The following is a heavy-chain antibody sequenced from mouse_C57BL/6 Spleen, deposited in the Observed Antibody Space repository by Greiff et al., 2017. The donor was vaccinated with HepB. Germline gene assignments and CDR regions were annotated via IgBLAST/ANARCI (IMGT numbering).Heavy chain of an antibody. CDR2: IYPGDGDT. Sequence: QVQLKQSGPELVKPGASVKISCKASGYAFSSSWMNWVKQRPGKGLEWIGRIYPGDGDTNYNGKFKGKATLTADKSSSTAYMQLSSLTSEDSAVYFCAREGDYSNYVWFAYWGQGTLVTVSA. CDR1: GYAFSSSW. V-gene: IGHV1-82*01. J-gene: IGHJ3*01. CDR3: AREGDYSNYVWFAY. D-gene: IGHD2-5*01.